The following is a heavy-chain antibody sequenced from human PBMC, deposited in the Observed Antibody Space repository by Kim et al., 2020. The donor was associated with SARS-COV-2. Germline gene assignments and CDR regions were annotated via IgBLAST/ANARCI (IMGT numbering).Heavy chain of an antibody. CDR2: FDPEDGET. CDR1: GYTLTELS. V-gene: IGHV1-24*01. CDR3: ATYRYYYDSSGYYNWFDP. D-gene: IGHD3-22*01. Sequence: ASVKVSCKVSGYTLTELSMHWVRQAPGKGLEWMGGFDPEDGETIYAQKFQGRVTMTEDTSTDTAYMELSSLRSEDTAVYYCATYRYYYDSSGYYNWFDPWGQGTLVTVSS. J-gene: IGHJ5*02.